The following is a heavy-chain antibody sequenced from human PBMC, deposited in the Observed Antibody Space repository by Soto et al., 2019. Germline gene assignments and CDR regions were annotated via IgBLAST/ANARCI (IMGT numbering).Heavy chain of an antibody. D-gene: IGHD2-15*01. Sequence: QVQLQQWGAGLLKPSETLSLTCAVYGGSFSGYYWSWIRQPPGKGLEWIGEINHSGSTNYNPSLKSRVTISVDTSKLQFSLKLDSVTAADTAVYYCANVKYCSGGSCYSYYFDSWGQGTLVTVSS. CDR3: ANVKYCSGGSCYSYYFDS. J-gene: IGHJ4*02. V-gene: IGHV4-34*01. CDR2: INHSGST. CDR1: GGSFSGYY.